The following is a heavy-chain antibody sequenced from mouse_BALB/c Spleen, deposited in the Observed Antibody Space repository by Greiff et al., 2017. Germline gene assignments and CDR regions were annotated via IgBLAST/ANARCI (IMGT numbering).Heavy chain of an antibody. CDR2: IRNKANGYTT. J-gene: IGHJ3*01. V-gene: IGHV7-3*02. CDR3: AREEHYDYYMFAY. D-gene: IGHD2-4*01. Sequence: EVMLVESGGGLVQPGGSLRLSCATSGFTFTDYYMSWVRQPPGKALEWLGFIRNKANGYTTEYSASVKGRFTISRDNSQSILYLQMNTLRAEDSATYYCAREEHYDYYMFAYWGQGTLVTVSA. CDR1: GFTFTDYY.